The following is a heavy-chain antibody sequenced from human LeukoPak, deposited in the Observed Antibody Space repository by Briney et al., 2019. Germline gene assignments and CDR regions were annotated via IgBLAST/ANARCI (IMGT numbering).Heavy chain of an antibody. CDR1: GGSISSDSYY. V-gene: IGHV4-39*01. CDR3: ASLAVAGLSEGY. J-gene: IGHJ4*02. Sequence: SETLSLTCTVSGGSISSDSYYWAWIRQPPGKGLEWIASIYYSGSTYYNPSLKSRVTISVDASRNQFSLKLSSVTAADTAVYYCASLAVAGLSEGYWGQGTLVIVSS. D-gene: IGHD6-19*01. CDR2: IYYSGST.